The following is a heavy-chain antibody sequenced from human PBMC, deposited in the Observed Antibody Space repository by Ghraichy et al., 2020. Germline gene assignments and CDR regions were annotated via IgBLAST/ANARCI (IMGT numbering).Heavy chain of an antibody. V-gene: IGHV4-34*01. CDR1: GGSFSGYY. CDR3: ARGLEAARTYYYYYMDV. Sequence: TLSLTCAVYGGSFSGYYWSWIRQPPGKGLEWIGEINHSGSTNYNPSLKSRVTISVDTSKNQFSLKLSSVTAADTAVYYCARGLEAARTYYYYYMDVWGKGTTVTVSS. CDR2: INHSGST. J-gene: IGHJ6*03. D-gene: IGHD6-13*01.